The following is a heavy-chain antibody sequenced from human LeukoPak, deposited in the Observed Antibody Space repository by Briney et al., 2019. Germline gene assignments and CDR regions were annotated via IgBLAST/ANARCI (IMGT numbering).Heavy chain of an antibody. J-gene: IGHJ5*02. V-gene: IGHV1-69*13. D-gene: IGHD5-24*01. CDR1: GGTFSSYA. Sequence: SVKVSCKASGGTFSSYAISWVRQAPGQGLEWMGGIIPVFGTANYAQKFQGRVTITADESTSTAYMELSSLRSEDTAVYYCARVISGWLATWGQGTLVTVSS. CDR3: ARVISGWLAT. CDR2: IIPVFGTA.